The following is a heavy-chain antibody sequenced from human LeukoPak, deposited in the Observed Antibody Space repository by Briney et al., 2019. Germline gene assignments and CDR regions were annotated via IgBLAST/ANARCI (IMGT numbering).Heavy chain of an antibody. CDR2: IYPSGSET. J-gene: IGHJ4*02. CDR3: ARLTSVTLPFDF. V-gene: IGHV5-51*01. Sequence: GESLKISCKGSGYSFSNYWIGWVRQMPGKGLEWMGNIYPSGSETRYSPSFQGQVTISVDKSTTTAYLQWSRLKASDTAVYYCARLTSVTLPFDFWGQGTLVTVSS. D-gene: IGHD4-17*01. CDR1: GYSFSNYW.